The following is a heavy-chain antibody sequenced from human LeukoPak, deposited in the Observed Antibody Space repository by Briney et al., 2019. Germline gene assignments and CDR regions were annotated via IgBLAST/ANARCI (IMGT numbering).Heavy chain of an antibody. D-gene: IGHD5-12*01. CDR2: INPNSGGT. Sequence: GASVKVSCKASGYTFTGYYMHWVRQAPGQGLEWMGWINPNSGGTNYAQKFQGRVTMTRDTSISTAYMELSRLRSDDTAVYYCARVSSQDIVAAPIDYWGQGTPVTVSS. V-gene: IGHV1-2*02. CDR3: ARVSSQDIVAAPIDY. CDR1: GYTFTGYY. J-gene: IGHJ4*02.